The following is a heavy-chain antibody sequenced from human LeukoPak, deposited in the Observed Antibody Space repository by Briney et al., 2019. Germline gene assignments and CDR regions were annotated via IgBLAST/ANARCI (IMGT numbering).Heavy chain of an antibody. V-gene: IGHV1-18*01. CDR3: ALEYYDFWSGYYS. Sequence: ASVKVSCKASGYTFTSYGISWVRQATGQGLEWMGWISAYNGNTNYAQKLQGRVTMTTDTSTSTAYMELRSLRSDDTAVYYCALEYYDFWSGYYSWGQGTLVTVSS. CDR1: GYTFTSYG. J-gene: IGHJ4*02. CDR2: ISAYNGNT. D-gene: IGHD3-3*01.